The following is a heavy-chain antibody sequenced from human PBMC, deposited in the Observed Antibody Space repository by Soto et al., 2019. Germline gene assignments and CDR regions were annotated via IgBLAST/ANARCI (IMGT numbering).Heavy chain of an antibody. CDR3: ARGPYDYVWGSDPPHFDY. V-gene: IGHV3-11*01. D-gene: IGHD3-16*02. Sequence: PGGSLRLSCAASGFTFSDYDMSWIRQAPGKGLEWGSYISISGSTIYYADPVKGRFTIFRDNDKKSLYLQMNSLRAEDTAVYYCARGPYDYVWGSDPPHFDYWGQGTLVTVSS. J-gene: IGHJ4*02. CDR1: GFTFSDYD. CDR2: ISISGSTI.